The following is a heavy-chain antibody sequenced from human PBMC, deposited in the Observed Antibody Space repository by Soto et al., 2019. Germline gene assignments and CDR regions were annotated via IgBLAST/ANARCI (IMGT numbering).Heavy chain of an antibody. CDR2: IYWDDDK. D-gene: IGHD3-10*01. J-gene: IGHJ4*02. CDR3: AHFGAAMVRGTYPDSFDY. Sequence: QITLKESGPTLVKPTQTLTLTCTFSGFSLSTSGVGVGWIGQPPGKALEWLALIYWDDDKRYSPSLKSRLTITKDXXKXQXXLTMTNTDPVDTATYYCAHFGAAMVRGTYPDSFDYWGQGTLVTVSS. CDR1: GFSLSTSGVG. V-gene: IGHV2-5*02.